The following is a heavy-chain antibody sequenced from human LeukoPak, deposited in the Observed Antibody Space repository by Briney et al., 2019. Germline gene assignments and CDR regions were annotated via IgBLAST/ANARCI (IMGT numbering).Heavy chain of an antibody. D-gene: IGHD6-19*01. CDR3: ARPYTSGYRGAFDI. V-gene: IGHV4-59*01. J-gene: IGHJ3*02. CDR2: IYYTGST. Sequence: PSETLSLTCTVSGGSLWSFYWSWVRQFPGKGLEWMGYIYYTGSTNYNPSLKSRVTISVDTSKNQFSLRLSSVTAADTAVYYCARPYTSGYRGAFDIWGQGTMVTVSS. CDR1: GGSLWSFY.